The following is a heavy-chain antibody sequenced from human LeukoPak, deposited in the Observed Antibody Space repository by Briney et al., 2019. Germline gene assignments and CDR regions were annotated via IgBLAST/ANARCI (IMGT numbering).Heavy chain of an antibody. J-gene: IGHJ3*02. CDR2: IFSNDEK. CDR1: GFSLSNARMG. Sequence: ESGPTLVNPTETLTLTCTVSGFSLSNARMGVSWIRQPPGKALEWLAHIFSNDEKSYSTSLKSRLTISKDTSKSQVVLTMTNMDPVDTATYYCARPDSLYCSGGSCYSSGAFDIWGQGTMVTASS. V-gene: IGHV2-26*01. D-gene: IGHD2-15*01. CDR3: ARPDSLYCSGGSCYSSGAFDI.